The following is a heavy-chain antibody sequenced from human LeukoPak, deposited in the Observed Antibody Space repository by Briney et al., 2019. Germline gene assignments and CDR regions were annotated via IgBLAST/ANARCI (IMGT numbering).Heavy chain of an antibody. CDR2: IYTSGST. D-gene: IGHD3-22*01. J-gene: IGHJ4*02. Sequence: TLSLTPTVSVGSLTSGISSWRWLRQPAGAGLEWLGRIYTSGSTNYNPSLKSRVTISVDTSKNQFSLKLSSVTAADTAVYYCAREGYHYYDSSGYFSGVDYWGQGTLVTVSS. V-gene: IGHV4-61*02. CDR1: VGSLTSGISS. CDR3: AREGYHYYDSSGYFSGVDY.